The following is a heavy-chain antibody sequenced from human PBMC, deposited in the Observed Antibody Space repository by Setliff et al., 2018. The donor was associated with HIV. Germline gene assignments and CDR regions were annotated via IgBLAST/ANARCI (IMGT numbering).Heavy chain of an antibody. V-gene: IGHV3-43*01. CDR1: GFTFDDYT. D-gene: IGHD3-3*01. CDR3: AKDRQSFDYFDH. J-gene: IGHJ4*02. CDR2: ISWDGGST. Sequence: PGGSLRLSCAASGFTFDDYTMHWVRQAPGKGLEWVSLISWDGGSTDYADSVKGRFTISRDNSKNSLYLQMNSLRNEDTAFYYCAKDRQSFDYFDHWGQGTLVTVS.